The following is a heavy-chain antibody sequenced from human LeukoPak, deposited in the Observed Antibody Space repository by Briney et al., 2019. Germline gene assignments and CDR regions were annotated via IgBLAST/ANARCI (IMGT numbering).Heavy chain of an antibody. CDR1: GFTFSSYA. V-gene: IGHV3-23*01. D-gene: IGHD2-15*01. J-gene: IGHJ4*02. CDR2: ISGSGGST. Sequence: PGGSLRLSCAASGFTFSSYAMSWVRQAPGKGLEWVSAISGSGGSTYYADSVKGRFTISRDNSKNTLYLQMNSLRAEDTAVYYCAKDRSGYCSGGSCSTPIFDYWGQGTLVTVSS. CDR3: AKDRSGYCSGGSCSTPIFDY.